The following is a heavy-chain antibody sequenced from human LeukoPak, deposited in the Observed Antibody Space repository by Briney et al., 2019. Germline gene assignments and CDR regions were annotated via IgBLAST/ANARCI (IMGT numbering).Heavy chain of an antibody. CDR1: GYTFTTYS. CDR3: VRHNHMDV. V-gene: IGHV1-46*01. CDR2: INLSGGST. J-gene: IGHJ6*02. Sequence: VSVKVSCKASGYTFTTYSMHWVRQAPGQGLEWMAIINLSGGSTDYTQKFQGRVTVTRDTSTSTVYMELSSLRSEDTAVYYCVRHNHMDVWGQGTTVTVSS.